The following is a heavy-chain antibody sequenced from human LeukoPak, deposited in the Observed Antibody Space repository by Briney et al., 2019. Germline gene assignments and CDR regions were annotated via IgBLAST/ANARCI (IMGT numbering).Heavy chain of an antibody. Sequence: AEALSLTCAVYGAPFSGYYWSWIRQPPGKGLEWIGEINYSGSTNFNPSLKSRVTISVDTSKNQFSLKLTSVTAADTAVYYCARGGATETTFFFFYHGMDVWGQGTTVTVSS. CDR3: ARGGATETTFFFFYHGMDV. CDR2: INYSGST. CDR1: GAPFSGYY. J-gene: IGHJ6*02. V-gene: IGHV4-34*01. D-gene: IGHD4-11*01.